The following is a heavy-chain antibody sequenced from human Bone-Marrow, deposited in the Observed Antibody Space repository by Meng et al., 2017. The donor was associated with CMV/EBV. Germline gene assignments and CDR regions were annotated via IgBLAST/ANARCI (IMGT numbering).Heavy chain of an antibody. Sequence: GESLKISCVASGFTFSSYSMNWVRQAPGKGLEWVSSISSSSSYIYYADSVKGRFTISRDNAKNSLYLQMNSLRAEDTAVYYCARDPGSSWYTYYYYGMDVWGQGTTVTVSS. D-gene: IGHD6-13*01. J-gene: IGHJ6*02. CDR2: ISSSSSYI. CDR1: GFTFSSYS. CDR3: ARDPGSSWYTYYYYGMDV. V-gene: IGHV3-21*01.